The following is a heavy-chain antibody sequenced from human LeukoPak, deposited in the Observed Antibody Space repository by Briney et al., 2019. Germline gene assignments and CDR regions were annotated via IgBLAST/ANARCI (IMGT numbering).Heavy chain of an antibody. CDR3: SLYCSSTSCYERAFDY. CDR2: IYYSGST. D-gene: IGHD2-2*01. Sequence: PSETLSLTCTVSGGSISSSSYYWGWIRQPPGKGLEWIGSIYYSGSTYYNPSLKSRVTISVDTSKNQFSLKLSSVTAADTAVYYCSLYCSSTSCYERAFDYWGQGTLVTVSS. V-gene: IGHV4-39*03. J-gene: IGHJ4*02. CDR1: GGSISSSSYY.